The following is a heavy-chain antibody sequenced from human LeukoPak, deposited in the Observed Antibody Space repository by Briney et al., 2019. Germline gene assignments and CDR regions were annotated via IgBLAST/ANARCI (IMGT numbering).Heavy chain of an antibody. J-gene: IGHJ4*02. CDR1: GFTFSSYA. V-gene: IGHV3-23*01. CDR3: AKRYCSSTSCHNYFDY. CDR2: ISGSGGST. D-gene: IGHD2-2*02. Sequence: GGSLRLSCAASGFTFSSYAMSWVRQAPGKGLEWVSAISGSGGSTYYADSVKGRFTISRDNSKNTLYLQMNSLRAEDTAVYSCAKRYCSSTSCHNYFDYWGQGTLVTVSS.